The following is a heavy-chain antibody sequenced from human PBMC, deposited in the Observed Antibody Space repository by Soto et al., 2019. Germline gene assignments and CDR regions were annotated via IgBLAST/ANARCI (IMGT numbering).Heavy chain of an antibody. Sequence: SETLSLTCTVSGGSISSSSYYWGWIRQPPGKGLEWIGSIYYSGSTYYNPSLKSRVTISVDTSKNQFSLKLSSVTAADTAVYYCARRPDYGDYFDYWGQGTLVTVSS. CDR2: IYYSGST. CDR1: GGSISSSSYY. D-gene: IGHD4-17*01. V-gene: IGHV4-39*01. CDR3: ARRPDYGDYFDY. J-gene: IGHJ4*02.